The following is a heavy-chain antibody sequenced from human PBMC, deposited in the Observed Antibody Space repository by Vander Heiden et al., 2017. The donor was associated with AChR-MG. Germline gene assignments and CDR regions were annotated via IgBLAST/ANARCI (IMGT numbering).Heavy chain of an antibody. CDR1: GFTFRSYS. J-gene: IGHJ3*02. V-gene: IGHV3-21*01. CDR3: ARDLEEQQLVFSNAFDI. CDR2: ISSSRSYI. D-gene: IGHD6-13*01. Sequence: EVQLVESGGGLVKPGGSLRLSCAASGFTFRSYSMNWVRQAPGKGLDGVSSISSSRSYIYYADSVKGRFTISRDNAKNSLYLQMNSLRAEDTAVYYCARDLEEQQLVFSNAFDIWGQGTMVTVSS.